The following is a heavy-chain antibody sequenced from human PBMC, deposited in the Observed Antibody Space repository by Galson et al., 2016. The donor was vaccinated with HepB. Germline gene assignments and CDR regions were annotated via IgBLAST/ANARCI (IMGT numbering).Heavy chain of an antibody. CDR3: VKGQSSFSSRTLDY. V-gene: IGHV3-64D*06. J-gene: IGHJ4*02. Sequence: SLRLSCAAAGLTLSRYAMHWVRQAPGKGLEYVSGFSSTGDYTHCADSVKGRFSISRDNFRNTVYLQMSSLRPEDTAVYYCVKGQSSFSSRTLDYWGQGTLVAVSS. CDR1: GLTLSRYA. CDR2: FSSTGDYT. D-gene: IGHD6-6*01.